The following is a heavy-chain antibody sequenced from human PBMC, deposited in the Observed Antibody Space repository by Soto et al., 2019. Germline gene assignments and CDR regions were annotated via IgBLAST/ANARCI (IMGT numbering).Heavy chain of an antibody. CDR1: GGTFISNS. J-gene: IGHJ3*02. CDR3: ARDRYYGSGSHHHDAFDI. D-gene: IGHD3-10*01. V-gene: IGHV1-69*04. CDR2: IIPILGIA. Sequence: SVKVSCRASGGTFISNSIICVRQDPGQGLEWMGRIIPILGIANYAQKFQGRVTITADKSTSTVYMELSSLRSEDTAVYYCARDRYYGSGSHHHDAFDIWGQGTMVTVSS.